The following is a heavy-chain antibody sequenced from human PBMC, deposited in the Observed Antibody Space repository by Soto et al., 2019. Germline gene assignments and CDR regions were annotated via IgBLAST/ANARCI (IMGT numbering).Heavy chain of an antibody. CDR1: GGSISNYY. CDR3: ARGGYNWNDVTDY. CDR2: IYYRENT. D-gene: IGHD1-20*01. V-gene: IGHV4-59*01. J-gene: IGHJ4*02. Sequence: SETLSLTCIVSGGSISNYYWSWIRQPPGKGLEWIRYIYYRENTNYNPSIKSRVTISVDTSKNQFTLKMSSMTAADTAVYYCARGGYNWNDVTDYWGQGTLVTVS.